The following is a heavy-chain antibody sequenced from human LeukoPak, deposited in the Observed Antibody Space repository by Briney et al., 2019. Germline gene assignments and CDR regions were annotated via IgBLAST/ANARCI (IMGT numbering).Heavy chain of an antibody. J-gene: IGHJ3*02. V-gene: IGHV4-34*01. CDR1: GGSFSGYY. CDR2: INHGGST. CDR3: ARGFLRWSFDI. Sequence: SETLSLTCAVYGGSFSGYYWSWIRQPPGKGLEWIGEINHGGSTNYNPSLKSRVTISVDTSKNQFSLKLSSVTAADTAVYYCARGFLRWSFDIWGQGTVVTVSS. D-gene: IGHD4-23*01.